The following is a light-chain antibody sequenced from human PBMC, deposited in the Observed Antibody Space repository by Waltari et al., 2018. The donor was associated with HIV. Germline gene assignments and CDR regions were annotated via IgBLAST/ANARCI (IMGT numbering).Light chain of an antibody. CDR2: AGF. V-gene: IGKV1-39*01. CDR3: QQSYSVPNT. Sequence: DIQMTQFPSSLSASVGDRVTITCRASQNIVTYLNWYQQKPGKAPNLLIYAGFSLQSGVPSRFSGHRSGTDFTLTTSSLQPEDFATYYCQQSYSVPNTFGQGTKVDIK. CDR1: QNIVTY. J-gene: IGKJ2*01.